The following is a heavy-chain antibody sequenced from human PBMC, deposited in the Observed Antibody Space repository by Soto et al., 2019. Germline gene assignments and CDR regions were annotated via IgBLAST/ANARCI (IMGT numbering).Heavy chain of an antibody. CDR1: GGSISSRGYY. V-gene: IGHV4-39*07. J-gene: IGHJ5*02. CDR2: IYYSGST. Sequence: SETLSLTCTVSGGSISSRGYYWGWIRQPPGKGLEWIGTIYYSGSTYYNPSLKSRVTISVDTSKNQFSLKLSSVTAADTAVYYCARGRELERLNWFDPWGQGTLVTVSS. D-gene: IGHD1-1*01. CDR3: ARGRELERLNWFDP.